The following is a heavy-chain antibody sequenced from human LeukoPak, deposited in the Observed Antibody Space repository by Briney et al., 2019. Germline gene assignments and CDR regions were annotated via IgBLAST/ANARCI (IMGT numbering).Heavy chain of an antibody. D-gene: IGHD3-3*01. CDR3: ARVHDFWNGKPWFDP. V-gene: IGHV4-34*01. Sequence: PSETLSLTCAVYGGSFSGYYWSWIRQPPGKGLEWIGSIYYSGSTYYNPSLKSRVTISVDTSKNQFSLKLSSVTAADTAVYYCARVHDFWNGKPWFDPWGQGTLVTVSS. CDR2: IYYSGST. J-gene: IGHJ5*02. CDR1: GGSFSGYY.